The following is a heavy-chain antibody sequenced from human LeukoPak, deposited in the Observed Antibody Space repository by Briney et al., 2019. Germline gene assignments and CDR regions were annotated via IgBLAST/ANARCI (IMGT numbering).Heavy chain of an antibody. CDR3: ARAGGITGHHQLLQTVDAFDI. D-gene: IGHD2-2*01. Sequence: GASVKVSCKASGYTFTGYYMHWVRQAPGQGLEWMGWINPNSGGTNYAQKFQGRVTMTRDTSISTAYMELSRLRSDDTAVYYCARAGGITGHHQLLQTVDAFDIWGQGTMVTVSS. J-gene: IGHJ3*02. CDR2: INPNSGGT. CDR1: GYTFTGYY. V-gene: IGHV1-2*02.